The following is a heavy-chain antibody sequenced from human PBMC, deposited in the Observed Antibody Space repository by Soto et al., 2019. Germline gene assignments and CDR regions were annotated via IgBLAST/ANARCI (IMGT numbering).Heavy chain of an antibody. V-gene: IGHV3-15*01. CDR3: TAGQCSSTRCPPTYYYYGIDV. CDR2: IKSKTDGGTT. D-gene: IGHD2-2*01. CDR1: GFTFSNAW. J-gene: IGHJ6*02. Sequence: GYLSLSCAASGFTFSNAWMSSVRQAPGKGLEWVGRIKSKTDGGTTDYAAPVKGRFTISRDDSKNTLYLQMNSLKTEDTAVYYCTAGQCSSTRCPPTYYYYGIDVWGQGTTVTVSS.